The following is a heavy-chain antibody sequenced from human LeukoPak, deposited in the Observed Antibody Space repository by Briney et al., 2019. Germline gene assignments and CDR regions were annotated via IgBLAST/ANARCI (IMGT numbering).Heavy chain of an antibody. J-gene: IGHJ4*02. D-gene: IGHD3-22*01. V-gene: IGHV1-46*01. CDR3: ARDAERRGYYYDSSGYYPFDY. Sequence: ASVKVSCKASGYTFTNYYMYWVRQAPGQGLQWMGVINPSGGDTSYAQKFQGRVTMTRDTSTSTVYMELSSLRSEDTAVYYCARDAERRGYYYDSSGYYPFDYWGQGTLVTVSS. CDR2: INPSGGDT. CDR1: GYTFTNYY.